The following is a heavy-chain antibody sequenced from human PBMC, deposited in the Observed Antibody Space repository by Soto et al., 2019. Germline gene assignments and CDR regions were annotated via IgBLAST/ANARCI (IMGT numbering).Heavy chain of an antibody. CDR3: ASRDGYXYGHGGYYYYGMDV. V-gene: IGHV1-69*13. Sequence: SVKVSCKASGGTFSSYAISWVRQAPGQGLEWMGGIIPIFGTANYAQRFQGRVTITADESTSTAYMELSSLRSEDTAVYYCASRDGYXYGHGGYYYYGMDVWGQGTTVTVSS. D-gene: IGHD5-18*01. J-gene: IGHJ6*02. CDR2: IIPIFGTA. CDR1: GGTFSSYA.